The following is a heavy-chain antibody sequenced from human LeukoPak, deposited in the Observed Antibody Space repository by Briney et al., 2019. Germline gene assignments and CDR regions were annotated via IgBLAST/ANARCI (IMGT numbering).Heavy chain of an antibody. V-gene: IGHV4-61*02. J-gene: IGHJ5*02. D-gene: IGHD3-10*01. CDR1: GGSISSGSYY. CDR3: AREGKSGFGWFDP. CDR2: IYTSGST. Sequence: SETLSLTCTVSGGSISSGSYYWSWIRQPAGKGLEWIGRIYTSGSTNYNPSLKSRVTISVDTSKNQFSLKLSSVTAADTAVYYCAREGKSGFGWFDPWGQGTLVTVSS.